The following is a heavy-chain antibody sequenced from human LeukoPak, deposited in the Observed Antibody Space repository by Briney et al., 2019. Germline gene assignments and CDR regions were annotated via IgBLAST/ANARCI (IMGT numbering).Heavy chain of an antibody. CDR2: INSDGSST. D-gene: IGHD4-23*01. V-gene: IGHV3-74*01. CDR3: ARTTVVTPDAFDI. J-gene: IGHJ3*02. Sequence: GGSLRLSCAASGFTFSSYWMHWVRQAPGKGLVWVSRINSDGSSTSYADSVKGRFTISRDNAKNTLYLQMNSLRAEDTAVYYCARTTVVTPDAFDIWGQGTMVTVSS. CDR1: GFTFSSYW.